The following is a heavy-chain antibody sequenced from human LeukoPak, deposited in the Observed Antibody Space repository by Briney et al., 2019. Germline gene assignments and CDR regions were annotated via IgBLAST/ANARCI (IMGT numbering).Heavy chain of an antibody. CDR1: GYSINSVYY. CDR3: ARVAWGYSYGSFDY. CDR2: IHHSGTT. J-gene: IGHJ4*02. V-gene: IGHV4-38-2*02. Sequence: SETLSLTCTVSGYSINSVYYWGWLRQPPGKGLEWIGSIHHSGTTYDNPSLKSRVTISMDTSKNQFSLKLSSVTAADTAVYYCARVAWGYSYGSFDYWGQGTLVTVSS. D-gene: IGHD5-18*01.